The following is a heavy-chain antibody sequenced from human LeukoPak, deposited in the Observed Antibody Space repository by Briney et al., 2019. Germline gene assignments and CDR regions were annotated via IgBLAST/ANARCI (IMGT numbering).Heavy chain of an antibody. CDR2: IYYSGST. V-gene: IGHV4-59*01. J-gene: IGHJ3*02. D-gene: IGHD3-22*01. Sequence: SETLSHTCTVSGVSISSYYWSWIRQPPGKGLEWIGYIYYSGSTNYNPSLKSRVTISVDTSKNHFSLKLSSVTAADTAVYYCARDVYYYDSSHSRAFDIWGQGTMVTVSS. CDR3: ARDVYYYDSSHSRAFDI. CDR1: GVSISSYY.